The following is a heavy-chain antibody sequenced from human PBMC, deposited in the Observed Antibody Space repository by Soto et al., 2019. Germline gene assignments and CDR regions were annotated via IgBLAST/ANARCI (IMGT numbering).Heavy chain of an antibody. CDR1: GYTFTTYY. Sequence: ASVKVSCKASGYTFTTYYIHWVRQAPGRGLEWMGWINPSSGGTNYAQRFQGWVTMTRDTSISTAYMELNRLKSDDTAVYYCARDPPAASGIGTTDTMAVWGQGTTLTVS. CDR3: ARDPPAASGIGTTDTMAV. J-gene: IGHJ6*02. CDR2: INPSSGGT. V-gene: IGHV1-2*04. D-gene: IGHD1-1*01.